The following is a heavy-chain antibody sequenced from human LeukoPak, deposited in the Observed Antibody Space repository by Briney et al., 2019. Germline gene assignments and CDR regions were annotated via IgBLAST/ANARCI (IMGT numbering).Heavy chain of an antibody. D-gene: IGHD3-10*01. CDR1: GGTFSSYA. Sequence: PRASVKVSCKASGGTFSSYAISWVRQAPGQGLEWMGRIIPILGIANYAQKFQGRVTITADKSTSTAYMELSSLRSEDTAVYYCARAPLTDRVLYGSGSPGSFDYWGQGTLVTVSS. CDR2: IIPILGIA. CDR3: ARAPLTDRVLYGSGSPGSFDY. V-gene: IGHV1-69*04. J-gene: IGHJ4*02.